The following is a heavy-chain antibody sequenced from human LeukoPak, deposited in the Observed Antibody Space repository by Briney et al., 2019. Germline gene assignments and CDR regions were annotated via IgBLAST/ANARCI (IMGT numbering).Heavy chain of an antibody. V-gene: IGHV3-33*01. CDR2: IWYDGSNK. Sequence: PGRSLRLSCAASGFTHSSYGMHWVRQAPGKGLEWVALIWYDGSNKYYTDSVKGRFTISRDNSKNTLYLQMNSLRAEDTAVYYCARGQYSPDYWGQGTLVTVSS. J-gene: IGHJ4*02. CDR1: GFTHSSYG. D-gene: IGHD2-15*01. CDR3: ARGQYSPDY.